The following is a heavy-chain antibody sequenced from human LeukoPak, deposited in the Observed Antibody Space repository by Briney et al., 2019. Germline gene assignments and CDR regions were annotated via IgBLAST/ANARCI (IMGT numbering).Heavy chain of an antibody. J-gene: IGHJ3*02. V-gene: IGHV4-34*01. CDR2: INHSGST. D-gene: IGHD3-22*01. Sequence: PSETLSLTCAVYGGSFSGYYWSWIRQPPGKGLEWIGEINHSGSTNYNPSLKSRVTISVDTSKNQFSLKLSSVTAADTAVYYCARDYYDSSGYYWDAFDIWGQGTMATVSS. CDR1: GGSFSGYY. CDR3: ARDYYDSSGYYWDAFDI.